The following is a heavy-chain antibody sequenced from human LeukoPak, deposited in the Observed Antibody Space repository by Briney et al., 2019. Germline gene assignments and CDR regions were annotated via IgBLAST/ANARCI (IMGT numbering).Heavy chain of an antibody. J-gene: IGHJ6*03. CDR1: GGSISSYY. Sequence: SETLSLTCTVSGGSISSYYWSWIRQPPGKGLEWIGYIYCSGSTNYNPSLKSRVTISVDTSKNQFSLKLSSVTAADTAVYYCARWSGSVTARNYYYYMDVWGEGTTVTVSS. V-gene: IGHV4-59*01. CDR2: IYCSGST. CDR3: ARWSGSVTARNYYYYMDV. D-gene: IGHD6-6*01.